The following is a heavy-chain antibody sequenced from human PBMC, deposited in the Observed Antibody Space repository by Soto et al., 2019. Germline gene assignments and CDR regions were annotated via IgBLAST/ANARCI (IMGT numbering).Heavy chain of an antibody. J-gene: IGHJ1*01. CDR2: ISNSGRST. CDR3: AKDALAYYDFWY. Sequence: GSLRLSCAASGLTFSSYAMSWVRQAPGKGLEWVSHISNSGRSTKYADSVKGRFTISRDNSKNTLYLQMNSLRAEDTAIYYCAKDALAYYDFWYWGQGTLVTVSS. CDR1: GLTFSSYA. D-gene: IGHD3-3*01. V-gene: IGHV3-23*01.